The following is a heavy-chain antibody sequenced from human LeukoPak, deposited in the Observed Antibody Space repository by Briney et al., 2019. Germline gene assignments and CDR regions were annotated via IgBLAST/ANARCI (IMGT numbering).Heavy chain of an antibody. CDR2: IYSDGST. CDR3: ARGTWDY. Sequence: GGSLRLSCAASGFTFSGYSMNWVRQAPGKGLEWVSVIYSDGSTFYADSVKGRFTISRDNAKNTVYLQMNSLRAEDTAVYYCARGTWDYWGQGTLVTVSS. J-gene: IGHJ4*02. CDR1: GFTFSGYS. V-gene: IGHV3-53*05.